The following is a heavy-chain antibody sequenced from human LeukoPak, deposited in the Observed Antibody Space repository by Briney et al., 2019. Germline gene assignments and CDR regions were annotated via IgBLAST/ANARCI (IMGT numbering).Heavy chain of an antibody. CDR3: TRAVVARGGYYYYYGMDV. D-gene: IGHD2-2*01. J-gene: IGHJ6*02. CDR1: GWSLGDYA. V-gene: IGHV3-49*04. Sequence: PGGSLRLSCTASGWSLGDYAMSRVRPAPGRGVEWVGFIRSKAYGGTTEYAASVKGRFTISRDDSKSIAYLQMTSLKAEDTAVYYCTRAVVARGGYYYYYGMDVWSQGTTVTVSS. CDR2: IRSKAYGGTT.